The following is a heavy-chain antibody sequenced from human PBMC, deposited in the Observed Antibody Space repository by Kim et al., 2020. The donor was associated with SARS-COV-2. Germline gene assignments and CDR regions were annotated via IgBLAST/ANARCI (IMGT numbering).Heavy chain of an antibody. V-gene: IGHV4-30-2*05. CDR3: ARFRQSVVPAAMYFDY. J-gene: IGHJ4*02. Sequence: SRKSRGTISVDTSKNQFSLKRSSVTAADTAVYYCARFRQSVVPAAMYFDYWGQGTLVTVSS. D-gene: IGHD2-2*01.